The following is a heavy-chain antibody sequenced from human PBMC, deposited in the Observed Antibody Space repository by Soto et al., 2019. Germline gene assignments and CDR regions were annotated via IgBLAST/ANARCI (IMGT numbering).Heavy chain of an antibody. CDR2: ISYDENNK. J-gene: IGHJ4*02. V-gene: IGHV3-30*18. CDR3: AKVLTGDLDY. CDR1: GFTFSSYG. Sequence: GGSLRLSCAASGFTFSSYGMNWVRQAPGKGLEWVAVISYDENNKYYAGSVKGRSTISRDNSKNTLYLQMNSLRAEDTAVYYCAKVLTGDLDYWGQGTLVTVSS. D-gene: IGHD7-27*01.